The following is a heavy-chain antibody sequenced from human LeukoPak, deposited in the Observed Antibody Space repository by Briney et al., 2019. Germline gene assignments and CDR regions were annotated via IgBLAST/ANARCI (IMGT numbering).Heavy chain of an antibody. V-gene: IGHV3-74*01. Sequence: GGSLRLSCVASGFTFSTYWMHWVRQAPGNGLVWVSRINGDGSTTNYADSVKGRFTISRDNAKNTLYLQMNSLRAEDTAVYYCARRVNSGSYLYDYWGQGTLVTVSS. D-gene: IGHD1-26*01. CDR3: ARRVNSGSYLYDY. J-gene: IGHJ4*02. CDR1: GFTFSTYW. CDR2: INGDGSTT.